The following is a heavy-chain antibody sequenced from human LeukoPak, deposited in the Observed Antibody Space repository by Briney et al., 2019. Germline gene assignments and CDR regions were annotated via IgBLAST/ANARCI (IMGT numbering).Heavy chain of an antibody. CDR1: VGSISSSSYY. CDR3: AREYYYASGSYLY. CDR2: IYYGGST. D-gene: IGHD3-10*01. V-gene: IGHV4-39*02. Sequence: SETLSLTCTVSVGSISSSSYYWGWIRQPPGKGLEWIGSIYYGGSTYYNPSLKSRVTISLDTSKNQFSLKLCSLSAADTAVYYCAREYYYASGSYLYWGQGTLVTVSS. J-gene: IGHJ4*02.